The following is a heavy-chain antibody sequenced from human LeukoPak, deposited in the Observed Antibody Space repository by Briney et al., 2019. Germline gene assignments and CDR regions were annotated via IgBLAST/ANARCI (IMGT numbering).Heavy chain of an antibody. CDR1: GYTFTGYY. CDR2: INPNSGGT. CDR3: ARNPPGIAAAGRSWFDP. V-gene: IGHV1-2*02. D-gene: IGHD6-13*01. Sequence: VASVKVSCKASGYTFTGYYMHWVRQAPGQGLEWMGWINPNSGGTNYAQKFQGRVTMTRDTSISTAYMELSRLRSDDTAVYYCARNPPGIAAAGRSWFDPWGQGTLVTVSS. J-gene: IGHJ5*02.